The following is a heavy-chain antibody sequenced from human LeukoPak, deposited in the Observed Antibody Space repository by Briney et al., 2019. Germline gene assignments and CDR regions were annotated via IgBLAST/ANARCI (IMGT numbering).Heavy chain of an antibody. Sequence: GGSLRLSCAASGFTFSSYAMSWVRQAPGKGREWVSAISGSGGSTYYADSVKGRFTISRDNSKNTLYLQMNSLRAEDTAVYYCAKDVLRYFDWLFDYWGQGTLVTVSS. CDR1: GFTFSSYA. CDR3: AKDVLRYFDWLFDY. D-gene: IGHD3-9*01. V-gene: IGHV3-23*01. J-gene: IGHJ4*02. CDR2: ISGSGGST.